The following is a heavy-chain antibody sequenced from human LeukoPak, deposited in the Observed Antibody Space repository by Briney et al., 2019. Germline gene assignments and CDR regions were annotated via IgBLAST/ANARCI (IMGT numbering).Heavy chain of an antibody. CDR1: GYTFTSYG. J-gene: IGHJ4*02. D-gene: IGHD4-17*01. V-gene: IGHV1-18*01. Sequence: ASVKVSCKASGYTFTSYGISWVRQAPGQGLEWMRWISAYNGNTNYAQKLQGRVTMTTDTSTSTAYMELRSLRSDDTAVYYCARSPARPDYGDYYYFDYWGQGTLVTVSS. CDR2: ISAYNGNT. CDR3: ARSPARPDYGDYYYFDY.